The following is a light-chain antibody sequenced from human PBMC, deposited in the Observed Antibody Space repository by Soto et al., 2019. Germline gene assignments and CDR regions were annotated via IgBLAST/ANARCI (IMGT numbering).Light chain of an antibody. Sequence: QSALTQPASVSGSPGQSINLSCTGTSSDVGGYDFVSWYQQYPGKAPKLIIYQVTQRPSGVSPRFSASKSGNTASLRISGLQTEDEADYYCCSYGGGTILVLGGGTKLTVL. CDR3: CSYGGGTILV. CDR1: SSDVGGYDF. CDR2: QVT. V-gene: IGLV2-23*02. J-gene: IGLJ2*01.